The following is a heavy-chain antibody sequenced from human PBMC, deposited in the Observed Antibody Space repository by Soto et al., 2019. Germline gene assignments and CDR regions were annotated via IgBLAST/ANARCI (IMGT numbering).Heavy chain of an antibody. CDR2: IRSKAYGGST. Sequence: GGSLRLSCTASGFTFGDYAMSWVRQAPGKGLEWVGFIRSKAYGGSTEYAASVKGRFTISRDDSKSIAYLQMNSLKTEDTAVYYCTRTDTAMVNPLDYWGQGTLVTSPQ. D-gene: IGHD5-18*01. CDR1: GFTFGDYA. V-gene: IGHV3-49*04. CDR3: TRTDTAMVNPLDY. J-gene: IGHJ4*02.